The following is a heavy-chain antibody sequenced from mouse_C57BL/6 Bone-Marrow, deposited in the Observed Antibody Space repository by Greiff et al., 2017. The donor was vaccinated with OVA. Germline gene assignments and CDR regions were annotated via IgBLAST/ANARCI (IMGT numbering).Heavy chain of an antibody. CDR2: IYPRSGNT. D-gene: IGHD2-2*01. CDR1: GYTFTSYG. J-gene: IGHJ3*01. CDR3: ARNGGYEVWFAY. V-gene: IGHV1-81*01. Sequence: VQLQQSGAELARPGASVKLSCKASGYTFTSYGISWVKQRTGQGLEWIGEIYPRSGNTYYNEKFKGKATLTADKSSSTAYMELRSLTSEDSAVYFCARNGGYEVWFAYWGQGTLVTVSA.